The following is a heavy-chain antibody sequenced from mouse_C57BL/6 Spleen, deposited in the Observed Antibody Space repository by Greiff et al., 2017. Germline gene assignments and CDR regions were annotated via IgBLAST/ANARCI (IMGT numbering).Heavy chain of an antibody. Sequence: VQLQQSGAELVKPGASVKISCKASGYAFSSYWMNWVKQRPGKGLEWIGQIYPGDGDTNYNGKFKGKATLTADKSSSTAYMQLSSLTSEDSAVYFCARRSTMVTGGFAYWGQGTLVTVSA. CDR3: ARRSTMVTGGFAY. V-gene: IGHV1-80*01. CDR2: IYPGDGDT. CDR1: GYAFSSYW. J-gene: IGHJ3*01. D-gene: IGHD2-2*01.